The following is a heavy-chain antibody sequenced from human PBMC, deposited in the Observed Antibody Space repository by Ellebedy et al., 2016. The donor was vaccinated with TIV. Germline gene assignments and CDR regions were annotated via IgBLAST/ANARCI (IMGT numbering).Heavy chain of an antibody. V-gene: IGHV4-59*01. CDR2: IYYSGST. CDR3: ARGRETLRWPDYYNGMDV. J-gene: IGHJ6*02. Sequence: MPGGSLRLSCTVSGGSISSYYWSWIRQPPGKGLEWIGYIYYSGSTNYNPSLKSRVTIPVDTSKNQFSLKLTSVNAADTAVYYCARGRETLRWPDYYNGMDVWGQGTTVTVSS. CDR1: GGSISSYY. D-gene: IGHD4-23*01.